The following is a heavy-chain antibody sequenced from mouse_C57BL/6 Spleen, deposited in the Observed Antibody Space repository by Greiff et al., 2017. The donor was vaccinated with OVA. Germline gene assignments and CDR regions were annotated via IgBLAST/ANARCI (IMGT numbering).Heavy chain of an antibody. Sequence: VQLQQSGAELVRPGTSVKVSCKASGYAFTNYLIEWVKQRPGQGLEWIGVINPGSGGTNYNEKFKGKATLTADKSSSTAYMQLSSLTSEDSAVYFCARQAGTNYAMDYWGQVTSVTVSS. V-gene: IGHV1-54*01. D-gene: IGHD4-1*01. CDR1: GYAFTNYL. CDR3: ARQAGTNYAMDY. CDR2: INPGSGGT. J-gene: IGHJ4*01.